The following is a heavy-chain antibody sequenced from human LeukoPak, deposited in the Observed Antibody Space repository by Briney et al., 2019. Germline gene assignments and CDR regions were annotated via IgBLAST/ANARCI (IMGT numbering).Heavy chain of an antibody. V-gene: IGHV1-69*05. J-gene: IGHJ6*03. CDR2: IIPIFGTA. Sequence: ASVKVSCKASGGTFSSYAISWVRQAPGQGLEWMGGIIPIFGTANYAQKFQGRVTITTDESTSTAYMELSSLRSEDTAVYYCARGLSGGSYYWYYYYYMDVWGKGTTVTVSS. D-gene: IGHD1-26*01. CDR1: GGTFSSYA. CDR3: ARGLSGGSYYWYYYYYMDV.